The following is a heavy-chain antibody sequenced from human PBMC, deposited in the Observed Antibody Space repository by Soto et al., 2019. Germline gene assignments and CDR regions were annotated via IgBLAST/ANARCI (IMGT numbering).Heavy chain of an antibody. Sequence: QVQLVESGGGVVQPGRSLRLSCVASGFIFSSYAMHWVRQAPGKGLEWVAVISYDGSNKYYADSVRGRFTISRDNSKNTLYLQMNRLRPEDTAVYYCARDRLRYFDWLSYSYAMDVWGQGTTVTVSS. J-gene: IGHJ6*02. CDR3: ARDRLRYFDWLSYSYAMDV. V-gene: IGHV3-30-3*01. CDR1: GFIFSSYA. CDR2: ISYDGSNK. D-gene: IGHD3-9*01.